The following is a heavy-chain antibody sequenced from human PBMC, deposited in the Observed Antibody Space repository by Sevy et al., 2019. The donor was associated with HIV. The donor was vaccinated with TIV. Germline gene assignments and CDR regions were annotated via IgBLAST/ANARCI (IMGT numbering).Heavy chain of an antibody. CDR1: GFTFSEYG. CDR2: ISHDGRNYK. Sequence: GGSLRLSCAASGFTFSEYGMHWVRQAPGKGLEWVADISHDGRNYKYNADFVKGRFTISRDNSKNTLYLQMNSLRAEDTAVYYCANLTRYCTNGVCYLNWFDPWGQGTLVTVSS. V-gene: IGHV3-30*04. D-gene: IGHD2-8*01. J-gene: IGHJ5*02. CDR3: ANLTRYCTNGVCYLNWFDP.